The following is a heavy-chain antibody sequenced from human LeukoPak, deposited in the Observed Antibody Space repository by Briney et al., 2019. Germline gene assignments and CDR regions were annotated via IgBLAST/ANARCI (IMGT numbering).Heavy chain of an antibody. CDR2: IIPIFGTA. Sequence: ASVKVSCKASGGTFSSYAISWVRQAPGQGLEWMGGIIPIFGTANYAQKFQGRVTITADKSTSTAYMELSSLRSEDTAVYYCARGQINGYSYTPGFDPWGQGTLVTVSS. CDR3: ARGQINGYSYTPGFDP. J-gene: IGHJ5*02. D-gene: IGHD5-18*01. V-gene: IGHV1-69*06. CDR1: GGTFSSYA.